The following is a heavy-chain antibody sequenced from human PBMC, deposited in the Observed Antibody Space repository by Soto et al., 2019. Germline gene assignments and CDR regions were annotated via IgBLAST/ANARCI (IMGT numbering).Heavy chain of an antibody. Sequence: ASVKVSCKASGDTLSNYGISWLRQAPGKAPEWMGGIIPILGEPNYAQKFQGRVTISADKSTNTDYMELSSLRSEDTAMYYCARDIGGFYFDSWGQGTLVTVSS. CDR2: IIPILGEP. J-gene: IGHJ4*02. CDR3: ARDIGGFYFDS. V-gene: IGHV1-69*06. D-gene: IGHD1-26*01. CDR1: GDTLSNYG.